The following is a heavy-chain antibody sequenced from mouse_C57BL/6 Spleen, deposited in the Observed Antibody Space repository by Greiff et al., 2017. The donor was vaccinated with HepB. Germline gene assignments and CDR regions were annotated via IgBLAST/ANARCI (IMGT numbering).Heavy chain of an antibody. CDR1: GYTFTDYN. CDR2: INPNNGGT. Sequence: EVKLQESGPELVKPGASVKMSCKASGYTFTDYNMHWVKQSHGKSLEWIGYINPNNGGTSYNQKFKGKATLTVNKSSSPAYMELRSLTSEDSAVYYCAREDYDYDGAWFAYWGQGTLVTVSA. CDR3: AREDYDYDGAWFAY. V-gene: IGHV1-22*01. D-gene: IGHD2-4*01. J-gene: IGHJ3*01.